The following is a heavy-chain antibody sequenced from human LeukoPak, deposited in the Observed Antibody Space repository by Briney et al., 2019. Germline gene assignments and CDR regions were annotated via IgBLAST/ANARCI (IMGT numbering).Heavy chain of an antibody. CDR3: ASRDCSSTSSYPYYFDY. V-gene: IGHV3-21*01. D-gene: IGHD2-2*01. Sequence: PGGSLRLSCAASGSTFSNAWMSWVRQAPGKGLEWVSSISSSSVYIYYADSVKGRFTISRDNAKNSLYLQMNSLRAEDTAVYYCASRDCSSTSSYPYYFDYWGQGTLFTVSS. CDR1: GSTFSNAW. CDR2: ISSSSVYI. J-gene: IGHJ4*02.